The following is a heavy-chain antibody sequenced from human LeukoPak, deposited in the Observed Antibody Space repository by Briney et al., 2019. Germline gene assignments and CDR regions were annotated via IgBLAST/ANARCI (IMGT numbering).Heavy chain of an antibody. CDR1: GYTFTGYY. CDR3: ARGAGITMVRGATRGVVDY. Sequence: ASVRVSCKASGYTFTGYYMHRVRQAPGQGLEWMGWINPNSGGTNYAQKFQGRVTMTRDTSISTAYMELSRLRSDDTAVYYCARGAGITMVRGATRGVVDYWGQGTLVTVSS. CDR2: INPNSGGT. V-gene: IGHV1-2*02. D-gene: IGHD3-10*01. J-gene: IGHJ4*02.